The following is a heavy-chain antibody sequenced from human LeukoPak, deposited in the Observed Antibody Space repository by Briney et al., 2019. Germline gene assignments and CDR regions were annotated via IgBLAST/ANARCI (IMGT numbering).Heavy chain of an antibody. CDR2: MYYTGST. CDR1: GGSISSYY. D-gene: IGHD6-13*01. V-gene: IGHV4-59*01. Sequence: SETLSLTCTVPGGSISSYYWSWIRQPPGKGLEWIGYMYYTGSTSYNPSLKSRVTISVDTSKSQFSLKLTSVTAADTAVYYCASEIIAAAGVDYWGQGALVTVSS. CDR3: ASEIIAAAGVDY. J-gene: IGHJ4*02.